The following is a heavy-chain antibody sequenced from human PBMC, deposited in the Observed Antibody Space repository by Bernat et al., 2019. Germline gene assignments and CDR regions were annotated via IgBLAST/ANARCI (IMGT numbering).Heavy chain of an antibody. V-gene: IGHV3-74*01. Sequence: EVQLVESGGGLVQPGGSLRLSCAASGFTFSSHWMHWVRQAPGKGLVWVSRINSDGSSTSYADSVKGRFTISRDNAKNTLCLQMNSLRVEETAVYYCSRYLAGDSSYTRVDYWGQGTLVTVSS. CDR2: INSDGSST. CDR1: GFTFSSHW. J-gene: IGHJ4*02. CDR3: SRYLAGDSSYTRVDY. D-gene: IGHD1-1*01.